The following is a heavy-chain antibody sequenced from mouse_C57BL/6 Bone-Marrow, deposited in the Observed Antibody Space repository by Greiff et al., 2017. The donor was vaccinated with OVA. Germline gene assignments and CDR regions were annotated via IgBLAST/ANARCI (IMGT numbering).Heavy chain of an antibody. V-gene: IGHV5-6*01. CDR1: GFTFSSYG. Sequence: EVKLMESGGDLVKPGGSLKLSCAASGFTFSSYGMSCVRQTPDKRLEWVATISSGGSYTYYPDSVKGRFTISRDNAKNTLYLQMSSLKSEDTAMYYCARHNGSNLFDYWGQGTTLTVSS. D-gene: IGHD1-1*01. J-gene: IGHJ2*01. CDR2: ISSGGSYT. CDR3: ARHNGSNLFDY.